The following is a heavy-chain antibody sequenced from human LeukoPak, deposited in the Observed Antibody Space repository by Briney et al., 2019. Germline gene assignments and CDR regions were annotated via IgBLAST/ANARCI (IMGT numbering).Heavy chain of an antibody. V-gene: IGHV1-3*01. CDR2: INDGNGNT. D-gene: IGHD5-18*01. Sequence: ASVKVSCKASGYTFTIYAMHWVRQAPGQRLEWMGWINDGNGNTKYSQKFQGRVTITRDTSASTAYMELSSLRSEDTAVYYCARDLRGYSYGYPGYWGQGTLVTVSS. CDR1: GYTFTIYA. J-gene: IGHJ4*02. CDR3: ARDLRGYSYGYPGY.